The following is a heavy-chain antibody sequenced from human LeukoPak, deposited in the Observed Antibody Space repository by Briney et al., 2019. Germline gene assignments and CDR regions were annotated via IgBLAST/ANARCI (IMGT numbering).Heavy chain of an antibody. D-gene: IGHD6-13*01. CDR3: ARLGIVPPDSSSRGWVGIMDNWFDP. V-gene: IGHV5-51*01. CDR1: AYTFSSHW. CDR2: IYPGDSDT. J-gene: IGHJ5*02. Sequence: GESLKISCEGSAYTFSSHWIGWVRQMPGKGLEWMGIIYPGDSDTRYSPSFQGQVTISADKSISTAYPQWSSLKASDTAMYYCARLGIVPPDSSSRGWVGIMDNWFDPWGQGTLVTVSS.